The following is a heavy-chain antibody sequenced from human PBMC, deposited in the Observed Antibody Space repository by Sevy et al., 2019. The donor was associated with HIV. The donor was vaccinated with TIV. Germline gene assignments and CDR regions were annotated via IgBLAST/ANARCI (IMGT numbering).Heavy chain of an antibody. CDR1: GFTFSNAW. J-gene: IGHJ4*02. Sequence: GGSLRLSCAASGFTFSNAWMNWVRQAPGKGLERVGLIKSKTDGGTTDYAAPVKGRFTISRDDSKNTLYLQMNSLKTEDTAVYYCSTDRGGYGYIIDYWSQGSLVTVSS. V-gene: IGHV3-15*07. D-gene: IGHD5-18*01. CDR3: STDRGGYGYIIDY. CDR2: IKSKTDGGTT.